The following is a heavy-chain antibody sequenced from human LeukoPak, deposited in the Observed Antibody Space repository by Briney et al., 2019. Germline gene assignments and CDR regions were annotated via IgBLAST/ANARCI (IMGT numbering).Heavy chain of an antibody. Sequence: PGGSLRLSCAASGFTFSIYAMSWVRQAPGKGLQWVSSITSSGGGTYYADSVQGRLTISRDNSENMLYLQMNSLRVEDTAVYFCAKDRPNYYGSNGHYYRRDGDYWGQGTLVTVSS. CDR1: GFTFSIYA. V-gene: IGHV3-23*01. D-gene: IGHD3-22*01. CDR2: ITSSGGGT. J-gene: IGHJ4*02. CDR3: AKDRPNYYGSNGHYYRRDGDY.